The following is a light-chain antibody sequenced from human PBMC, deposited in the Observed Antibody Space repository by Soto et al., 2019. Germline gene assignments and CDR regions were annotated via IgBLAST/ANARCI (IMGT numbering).Light chain of an antibody. Sequence: EIVLTQSPATLSLSPGERATLSCRASQSVTNYVAWYQQKPGQAPRLLIYDASNRDTGIPARFSGSGSGTDFTLTISSLEPEDFGVYYCQQRDDLYTVGQVIKLEIK. CDR2: DAS. CDR1: QSVTNY. J-gene: IGKJ2*01. V-gene: IGKV3-11*01. CDR3: QQRDDLYT.